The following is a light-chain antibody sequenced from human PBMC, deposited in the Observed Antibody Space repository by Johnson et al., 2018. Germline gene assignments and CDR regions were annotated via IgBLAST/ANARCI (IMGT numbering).Light chain of an antibody. CDR3: GTWDSSLSAGNV. Sequence: QSVLTQPPSVSAAPGQKVTISCSGSSSNIGNNYVSWYQQLPGTAPKLLIYENNKRPSGIPDRFSGSKSGTSATLGIPGLQHGDEADYYCGTWDSSLSAGNVFGTGTKVTVL. CDR2: ENN. CDR1: SSNIGNNY. J-gene: IGLJ1*01. V-gene: IGLV1-51*02.